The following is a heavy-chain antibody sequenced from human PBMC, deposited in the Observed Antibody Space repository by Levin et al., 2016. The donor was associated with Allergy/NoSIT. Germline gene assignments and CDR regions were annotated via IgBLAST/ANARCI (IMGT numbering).Heavy chain of an antibody. Sequence: VRQAPGKGLEWVAVISYDGSNKYYADSVKGRFTISRDNSKNTLYLQMNSLRAEDTAVYYCAKGLVLMVYDLGGMDVWGQGTTVTVSS. V-gene: IGHV3-30*18. CDR2: ISYDGSNK. J-gene: IGHJ6*02. D-gene: IGHD2-8*01. CDR3: AKGLVLMVYDLGGMDV.